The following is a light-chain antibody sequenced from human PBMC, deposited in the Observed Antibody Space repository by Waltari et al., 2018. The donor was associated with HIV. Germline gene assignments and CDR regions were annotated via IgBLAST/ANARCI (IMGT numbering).Light chain of an antibody. Sequence: QSVLTQPPSVSVDPGQRVTIPCTGGTSNIGAAFDVPWYQQLPGTAPKLLIYATTNRPSGVPDRFSGSKSGTSASLAITGLQAEDEADYYCHSYDSSLSGYVFATGTRVTVL. CDR1: TSNIGAAFD. CDR3: HSYDSSLSGYV. J-gene: IGLJ1*01. V-gene: IGLV1-40*01. CDR2: ATT.